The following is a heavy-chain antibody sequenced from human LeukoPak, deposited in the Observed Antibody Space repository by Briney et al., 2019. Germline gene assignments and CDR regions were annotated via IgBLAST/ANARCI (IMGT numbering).Heavy chain of an antibody. CDR1: GFTFSSYW. CDR2: INSDGSST. J-gene: IGHJ5*02. Sequence: QSGGSLRLSCAASGFTFSSYWMHWVRQAPGKGLVWVSRINSDGSSTSYADSVKGRFTISRDNAKDTLYLQMNSLRAEDTAVYYCARDGSGYDLHWFDPWGQGTLVTVSS. CDR3: ARDGSGYDLHWFDP. V-gene: IGHV3-74*01. D-gene: IGHD5-12*01.